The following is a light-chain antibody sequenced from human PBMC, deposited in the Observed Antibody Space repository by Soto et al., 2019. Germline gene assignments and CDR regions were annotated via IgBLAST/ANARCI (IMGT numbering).Light chain of an antibody. V-gene: IGLV2-11*01. CDR2: DVS. Sequence: QSALTQPRSVSGSPGQSVTISCTGTSSGVGGYNYVSWYQQHPGKAPQLMIYDVSKPPSGVPDRFSSSKSGSTASLTIAGLQAEDEADYYCCAYAGSYPHVVFGGGTQVTVL. CDR1: SSGVGGYNY. J-gene: IGLJ2*01. CDR3: CAYAGSYPHVV.